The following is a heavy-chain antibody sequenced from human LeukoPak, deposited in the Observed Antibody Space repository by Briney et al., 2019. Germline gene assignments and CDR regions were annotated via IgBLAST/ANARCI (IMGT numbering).Heavy chain of an antibody. J-gene: IGHJ6*02. D-gene: IGHD2-21*01. Sequence: PSETLSLTCTVSGGSISSSSYYWGWIRQPPGKGLEWTGSIYYSGSTYYNPSLKSRVTISVDTSKNQFSLKLSSVTAADTAVYYCARHGDPHYYYYGMDVWGQGTTVTVSS. V-gene: IGHV4-39*01. CDR2: IYYSGST. CDR1: GGSISSSSYY. CDR3: ARHGDPHYYYYGMDV.